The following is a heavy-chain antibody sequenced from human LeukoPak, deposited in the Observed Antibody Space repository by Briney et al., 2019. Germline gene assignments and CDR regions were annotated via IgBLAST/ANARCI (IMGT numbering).Heavy chain of an antibody. D-gene: IGHD3-10*01. CDR1: GFTFTSYS. CDR3: AKSGPPRWGIWFGEY. CDR2: ISYDGSNK. Sequence: GGSLRLSCAASGFTFTSYSMNWVRQAPGKGLEWVAFISYDGSNKYADSVKGRFTISRDNSKNTLYLQMSSLRGEDTAVYYCAKSGPPRWGIWFGEYWGQGTLVAVSS. J-gene: IGHJ4*02. V-gene: IGHV3-30*18.